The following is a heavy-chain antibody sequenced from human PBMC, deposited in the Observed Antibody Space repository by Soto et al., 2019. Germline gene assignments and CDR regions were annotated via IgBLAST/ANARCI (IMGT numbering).Heavy chain of an antibody. D-gene: IGHD6-13*01. J-gene: IGHJ4*02. Sequence: PSETLSLTCTVSGDSLNSGGYYWTWIRQLPGKGLEWIGSIYYSGSTYYNPSLMSRLTISVDTSNNQFSLKLTSVTAADTAVYYCATEGGISSSWYLGYFDYWGRGTLVTVSS. CDR1: GDSLNSGGYY. V-gene: IGHV4-31*03. CDR3: ATEGGISSSWYLGYFDY. CDR2: IYYSGST.